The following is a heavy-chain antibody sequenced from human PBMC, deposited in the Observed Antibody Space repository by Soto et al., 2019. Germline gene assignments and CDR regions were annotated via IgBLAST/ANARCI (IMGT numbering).Heavy chain of an antibody. CDR3: AGALYGDYDSWLDR. Sequence: QVQLVQSGAEVKKPGASVQVSCKASGYTFTSYGISWVRQAPGQGLEWMGWISAYDGNTNYAQKLQGRVTMTTDTSTSTAYVELRSLRSDYTALYYCAGALYGDYDSWLDRWGQGTLVTVSS. D-gene: IGHD4-17*01. CDR2: ISAYDGNT. V-gene: IGHV1-18*01. CDR1: GYTFTSYG. J-gene: IGHJ5*02.